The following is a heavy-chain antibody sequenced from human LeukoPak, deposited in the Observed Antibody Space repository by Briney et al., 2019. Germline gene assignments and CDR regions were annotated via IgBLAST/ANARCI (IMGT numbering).Heavy chain of an antibody. CDR2: ISADDGDT. Sequence: GASVKVSCKTSGYTFSNYDISWVRQAPGQGLEWMGWISADDGDTNYAQKVQGRVTMTTDTSTNTVYMELRSLRSDDTAVYYCARNWNDVENYNYWGQGTLVTVSS. V-gene: IGHV1-18*01. CDR1: GYTFSNYD. CDR3: ARNWNDVENYNY. J-gene: IGHJ4*02. D-gene: IGHD1-1*01.